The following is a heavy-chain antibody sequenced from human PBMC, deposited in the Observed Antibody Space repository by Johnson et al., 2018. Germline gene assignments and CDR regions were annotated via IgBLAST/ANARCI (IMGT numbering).Heavy chain of an antibody. Sequence: QVQLVESGGGLVKPGGSXRLSCAASGFTFSDYCMTWIRQAPGKAPEWVSSITATATTIYYADPVKGRFTVSGDNAKNSLYLQMNGLRVEDTAVYYCARDPHYDLLFMDVWGKGTTVTVSS. CDR1: GFTFSDYC. J-gene: IGHJ6*03. V-gene: IGHV3-11*04. D-gene: IGHD3-3*01. CDR2: ITATATTI. CDR3: ARDPHYDLLFMDV.